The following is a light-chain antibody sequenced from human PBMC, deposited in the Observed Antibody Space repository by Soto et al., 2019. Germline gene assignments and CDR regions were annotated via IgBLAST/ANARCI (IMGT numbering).Light chain of an antibody. CDR3: LQLSSYPYT. Sequence: DIQLTHSPSFLSASVGDRVTITCRASQGISSYLAWFQQKPGKAPKLLIFAASNLQSGVPSRFSGSGSGTEFTLTINSLQPEDFATYYCLQLSSYPYTFGQGTKLEIK. CDR2: AAS. V-gene: IGKV1-9*01. CDR1: QGISSY. J-gene: IGKJ2*01.